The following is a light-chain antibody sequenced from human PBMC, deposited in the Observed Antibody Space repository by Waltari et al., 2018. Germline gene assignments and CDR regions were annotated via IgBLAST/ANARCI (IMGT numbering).Light chain of an antibody. J-gene: IGKJ3*01. Sequence: DIQMTQSPSSLSASVGDRVTITCQAMQSISRYLNWYQAKPWKAPKLLIYAASSLQSGVQTRCSSSASTTDFTPTISRLQPEDFATYYYQQSYSTPPFGPGTKVDIK. CDR1: QSISRY. CDR3: QQSYSTPP. CDR2: AAS. V-gene: IGKV1-39*01.